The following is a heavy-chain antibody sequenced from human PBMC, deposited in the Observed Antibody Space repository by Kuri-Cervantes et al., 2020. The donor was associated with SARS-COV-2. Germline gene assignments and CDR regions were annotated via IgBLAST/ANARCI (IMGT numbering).Heavy chain of an antibody. CDR1: GFTFSSYA. CDR2: ISGSGGST. V-gene: IGHV3-23*01. CDR3: AKDPGDGYFDY. J-gene: IGHJ4*01. Sequence: GESLKISCAASGFTFSSYAMGWVRQARGKGLEWVSAISGSGGSTYYADSVQGRITISRDNSKNTLYLQMNSLRAEDTAVYYCAKDPGDGYFDYWGQGTLVTVSS. D-gene: IGHD5-24*01.